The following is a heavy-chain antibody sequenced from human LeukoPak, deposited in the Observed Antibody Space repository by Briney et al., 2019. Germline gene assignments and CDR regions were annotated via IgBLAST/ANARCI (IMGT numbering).Heavy chain of an antibody. CDR2: ISGSGTNT. D-gene: IGHD5-18*01. Sequence: GGSLRLSCAASGFTFSNYAMGWVRQAPGKGLEWVSAISGSGTNTYYADSVKGRFTISRDNAKNTLYLQMNSLRAEDTAVYYCARVSRGYSYAPTDYWGQGTLVTVSS. CDR1: GFTFSNYA. CDR3: ARVSRGYSYAPTDY. V-gene: IGHV3-23*01. J-gene: IGHJ4*02.